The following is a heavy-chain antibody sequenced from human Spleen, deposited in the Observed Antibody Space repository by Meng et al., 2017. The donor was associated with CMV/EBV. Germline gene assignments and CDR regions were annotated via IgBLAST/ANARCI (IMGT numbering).Heavy chain of an antibody. D-gene: IGHD4-11*01. Sequence: SCAASGFTFSSYAIAWVRQAPGEGLEWVAVIYRGETSTYYTDSVKGRFTISRDNSKNTLYLQMNSLRAEDTAVYYCAKSNYPYWYFDLWGRGTLVTVSS. V-gene: IGHV3-23*03. CDR3: AKSNYPYWYFDL. CDR2: IYRGETST. CDR1: GFTFSSYA. J-gene: IGHJ2*01.